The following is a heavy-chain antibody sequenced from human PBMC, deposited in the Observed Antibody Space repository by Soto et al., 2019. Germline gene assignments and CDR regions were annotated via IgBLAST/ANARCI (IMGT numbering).Heavy chain of an antibody. J-gene: IGHJ4*02. Sequence: GGSLRLSCAASGFTFSSYGMHWVRQAPGKGLEWVAVISYDGSNKYYADSVKGRFTISRDNSKNTLYLQMNSLRAEDTAVYYCVRSPNFDYWGQGTLVTVSS. CDR2: ISYDGSNK. V-gene: IGHV3-30*03. CDR1: GFTFSSYG. CDR3: VRSPNFDY.